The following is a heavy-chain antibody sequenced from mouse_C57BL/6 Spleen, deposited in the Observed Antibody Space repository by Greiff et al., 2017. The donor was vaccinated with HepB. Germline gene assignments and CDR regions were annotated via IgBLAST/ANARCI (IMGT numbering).Heavy chain of an antibody. CDR1: GFTFSSYA. CDR3: ARDNYDGSSRAWCAY. Sequence: EVKLVESGGGLVKPGGSLKLSCAASGFTFSSYAMSWVRQTPEKRLEWVATISDGGSYTYYPDNVKGRFTISSDNAKNNLYLQMSHLKSEDTAMYDCARDNYDGSSRAWCAYWGQGTLVTVSA. J-gene: IGHJ3*01. V-gene: IGHV5-4*01. CDR2: ISDGGSYT. D-gene: IGHD1-1*01.